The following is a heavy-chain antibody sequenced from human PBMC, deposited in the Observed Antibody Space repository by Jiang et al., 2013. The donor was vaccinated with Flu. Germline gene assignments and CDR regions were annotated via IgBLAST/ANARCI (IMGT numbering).Heavy chain of an antibody. CDR2: INPKNGGT. J-gene: IGHJ4*02. D-gene: IGHD2-2*01. V-gene: IGHV1-2*02. Sequence: SGAEVKKTGASVKVSCRASAFTLAGYYIHWVRQAPGQGLEWLGWINPKNGGTNLPQKFQGRVTMTANTYSATVFLDLTSLKSDDTAVYYCARQGYSSTWYPPSESAPDLWGQGTLVTVSS. CDR1: AFTLAGYY. CDR3: ARQGYSSTWYPPSESAPDL.